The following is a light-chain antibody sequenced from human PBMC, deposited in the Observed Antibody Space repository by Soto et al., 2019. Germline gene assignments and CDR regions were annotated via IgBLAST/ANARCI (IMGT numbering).Light chain of an antibody. CDR3: QQSYSTLP. Sequence: DIQRDKSPYALSRSVGDRVTITGLASQSISSQLNSYQQKPETAPKLHIYATSSLQSGVPSRYSGSGSGTEFALTIRSLQPEDFATYYCQQSYSTLPFGGGTKVAIK. CDR2: ATS. CDR1: QSISSQ. J-gene: IGKJ4*01. V-gene: IGKV1-39*01.